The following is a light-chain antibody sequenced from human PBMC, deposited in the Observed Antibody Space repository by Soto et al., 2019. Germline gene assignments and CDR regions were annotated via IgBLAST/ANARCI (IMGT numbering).Light chain of an antibody. J-gene: IGKJ1*01. CDR3: QQRSNLPWT. CDR1: QSVSSY. CDR2: DAS. V-gene: IGKV3-11*01. Sequence: IVLTQSPATLSLSPGERATLSCRASQSVSSYLAWYQQKPGQATRLLIYDASNRATGIPARFSGSRSGTNLTITSSILGPEDFAVDYCQQRSNLPWTFGQGNKVEIK.